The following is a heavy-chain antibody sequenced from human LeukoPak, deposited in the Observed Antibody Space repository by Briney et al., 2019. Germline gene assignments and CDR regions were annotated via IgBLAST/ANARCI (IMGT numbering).Heavy chain of an antibody. J-gene: IGHJ6*03. Sequence: ASVKVSCKASGYTFTSYDINWVRQATGQGLEWMGWINPNSGGTNYAQKFQGRVTMTRDTSISTAYMELSRLRSDDTAVYYCARGSGSSPAANFDYYMDVWGKGTTVTISS. D-gene: IGHD2-2*01. V-gene: IGHV1-2*02. CDR2: INPNSGGT. CDR3: ARGSGSSPAANFDYYMDV. CDR1: GYTFTSYD.